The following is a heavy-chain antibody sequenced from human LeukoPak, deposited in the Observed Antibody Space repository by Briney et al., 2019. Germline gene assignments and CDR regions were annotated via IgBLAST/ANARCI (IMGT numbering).Heavy chain of an antibody. D-gene: IGHD4-17*01. CDR3: AKDRVDYGDYPNWFDP. CDR2: ISYDGSNK. V-gene: IGHV3-30*18. J-gene: IGHJ5*02. Sequence: PRRSLRLSCAASGFTFSSYGMHWVRQAPGKGLEWVAVISYDGSNKYYADSVKGRFTISRDNSKNTLYLQMNSLRAEDTDVYYCAKDRVDYGDYPNWFDPWGQGTLVTVSS. CDR1: GFTFSSYG.